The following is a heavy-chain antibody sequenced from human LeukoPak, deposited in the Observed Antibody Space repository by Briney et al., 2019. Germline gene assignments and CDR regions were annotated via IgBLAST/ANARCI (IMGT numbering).Heavy chain of an antibody. CDR1: GYTFTDYG. Sequence: EASVKVSCKASGYTFTDYGISWVRQAPGQGLEWMGWISSYYGKTVYAENLQGRLTMTTDTSTSTAYMELRSLRSDDTAVYYCARGGADFWRGGDAFPFDIWGQGTMVAVSS. CDR2: ISSYYGKT. CDR3: ARGGADFWRGGDAFPFDI. V-gene: IGHV1-18*01. D-gene: IGHD3-3*01. J-gene: IGHJ3*02.